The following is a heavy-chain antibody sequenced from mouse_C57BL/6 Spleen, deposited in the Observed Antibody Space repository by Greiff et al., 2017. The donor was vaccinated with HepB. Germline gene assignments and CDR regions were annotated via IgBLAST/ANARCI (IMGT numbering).Heavy chain of an antibody. CDR2: IDPSDSYT. J-gene: IGHJ3*01. V-gene: IGHV1-59*01. Sequence: QVQLQHPGAELVRPGTSVKLSCKASGYTFTSYWMHWVKQRPGQGLEWIGVIDPSDSYTNYNQKFKGKATLTVDTSSSTAYMQLSSLTSEDSAVYYCAPITTVVAPFAYWGQGTLVTVSA. CDR3: APITTVVAPFAY. D-gene: IGHD1-1*01. CDR1: GYTFTSYW.